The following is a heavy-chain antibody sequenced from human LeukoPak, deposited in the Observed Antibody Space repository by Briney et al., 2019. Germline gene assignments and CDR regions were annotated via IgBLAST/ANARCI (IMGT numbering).Heavy chain of an antibody. CDR2: VYYTGST. J-gene: IGHJ4*02. D-gene: IGHD7-27*01. Sequence: SETLSLTCTVSGDXINSSDYYWGWIRQPPGKGLEWIGTVYYTGSTYYKPSLKSRLTISVDRSKNHFPLKMNSVTAADTGVYYCARHGNWDPFDYWGQGILVTVSS. V-gene: IGHV4-39*01. CDR3: ARHGNWDPFDY. CDR1: GDXINSSDYY.